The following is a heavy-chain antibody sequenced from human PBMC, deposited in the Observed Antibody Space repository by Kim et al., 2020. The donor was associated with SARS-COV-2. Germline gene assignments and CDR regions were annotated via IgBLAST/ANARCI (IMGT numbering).Heavy chain of an antibody. CDR1: GFIFNNAW. Sequence: GGSLRLSCATSGFIFNNAWMSWVRQAPGKGLEWIARVKNKNYGGTTEYAAPVKGRFIISRDDSESTLYLEMNSLETEDTAVYYCTTLNYYDSYRAIYFDYWGQGTLVTVSS. V-gene: IGHV3-15*01. D-gene: IGHD3-22*01. CDR3: TTLNYYDSYRAIYFDY. CDR2: VKNKNYGGTT. J-gene: IGHJ4*02.